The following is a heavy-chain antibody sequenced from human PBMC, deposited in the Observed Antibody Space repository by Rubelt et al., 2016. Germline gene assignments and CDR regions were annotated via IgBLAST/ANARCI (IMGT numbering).Heavy chain of an antibody. Sequence: QITLKESGPTLVKSTETLTLTCTFSGFSLSTSGVGVGWIRQPPGKALEWLALIYWDDDKRYSPSLQNRLTITKDTSKNQVVLTMANMDPADAATYYCAHRRTGYSWNYVTFDYWGQGTLVTVSS. V-gene: IGHV2-5*02. CDR3: AHRRTGYSWNYVTFDY. CDR2: IYWDDDK. D-gene: IGHD1-7*01. CDR1: GFSLSTSGVG. J-gene: IGHJ4*02.